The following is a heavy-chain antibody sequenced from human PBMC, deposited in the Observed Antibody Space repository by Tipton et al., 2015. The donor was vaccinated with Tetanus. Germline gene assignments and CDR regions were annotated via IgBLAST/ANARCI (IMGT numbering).Heavy chain of an antibody. D-gene: IGHD3-9*01. Sequence: TLSLTCTVSGVSISSSSYYWGWIRQPPGKGREWIGSACASGSTYYTPSLKSRVTRSGDTSKNQFSLELSYVTAADTAVYYCARHSSLKALNYWGQGPLVTASS. J-gene: IGHJ4*02. CDR1: GVSISSSSYY. V-gene: IGHV4-39*01. CDR3: ARHSSLKALNY. CDR2: ACASGST.